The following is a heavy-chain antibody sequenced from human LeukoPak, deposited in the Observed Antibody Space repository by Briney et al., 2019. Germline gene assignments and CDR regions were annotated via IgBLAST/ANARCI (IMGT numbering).Heavy chain of an antibody. CDR2: IIPIFGTA. CDR1: GGTLSSYA. CDR3: RRESSRAAFET. V-gene: IGHV1-69*13. Sequence: ASVKISCKASGGTLSSYAISWVRHAPGHGLEWMGGIIPIFGTANYAQKFQGRVTITADESTSTAYMELRSLRPEDTARYYGRRESSRAAFETSGQREIVTVSS. J-gene: IGHJ3*02.